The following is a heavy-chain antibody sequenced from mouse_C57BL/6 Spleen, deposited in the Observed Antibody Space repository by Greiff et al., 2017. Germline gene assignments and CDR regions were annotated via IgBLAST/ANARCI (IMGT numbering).Heavy chain of an antibody. CDR3: ARTLHYYGYVRYAMDY. CDR1: GFTITNTY. D-gene: IGHD2-2*01. V-gene: IGHV14-3*01. J-gene: IGHJ4*01. Sequence: VQLQQSVPVLVRPGASVKLSCTASGFTITNTYMNWVKQSPEKSLEWIGSINPSNGGTSYAPKFQGKATLTADTSSSTAYMQLSRLTSEDTAISYGARTLHYYGYVRYAMDYWGQGTSVTVSS. CDR2: INPSNGGT.